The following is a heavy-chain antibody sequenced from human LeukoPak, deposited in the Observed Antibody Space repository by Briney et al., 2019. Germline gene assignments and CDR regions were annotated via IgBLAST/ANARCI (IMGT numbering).Heavy chain of an antibody. J-gene: IGHJ5*02. Sequence: ASVKVSCKASGYTFTSYYMHWVRQAPGQGLEWMGIINPSGGSTSYAQKLQGRVTMTTDTSTSTAYMELRSLRSDDTAVYYCARSYLYDILTGYWNWFDPWGQGTLVTVSS. V-gene: IGHV1-46*01. CDR2: INPSGGST. CDR1: GYTFTSYY. CDR3: ARSYLYDILTGYWNWFDP. D-gene: IGHD3-9*01.